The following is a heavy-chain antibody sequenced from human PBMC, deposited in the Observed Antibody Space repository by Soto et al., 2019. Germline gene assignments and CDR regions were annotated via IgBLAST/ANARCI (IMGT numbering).Heavy chain of an antibody. J-gene: IGHJ4*02. CDR3: TKGGPDGFCSGGRCYFDY. CDR2: ISWNSNII. CDR1: GFTFDDYA. Sequence: EVQLVESGGGLVQPGRSLRLSCAASGFTFDDYAMHWVRRVPRKGLEWVSSISWNSNIIGYADSVKGRFTISRDNAKNSLYLQMNSLRPEDTALYYSTKGGPDGFCSGGRCYFDYWGQGTLVTVSS. D-gene: IGHD2-15*01. V-gene: IGHV3-9*01.